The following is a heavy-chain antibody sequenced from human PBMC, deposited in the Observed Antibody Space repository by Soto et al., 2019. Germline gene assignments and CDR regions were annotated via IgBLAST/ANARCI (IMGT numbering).Heavy chain of an antibody. D-gene: IGHD2-15*01. V-gene: IGHV4-39*01. CDR3: AIFVVPATRHAEFDF. CDR2: IYYLGNT. J-gene: IGHJ4*02. CDR1: GDSITNNNFY. Sequence: SETLSLTCTVSGDSITNNNFYWGWVRQPPGKGLDWIGNIYYLGNTFYNPSLRSRVTISADTSKNQFSLNLSSVTAADTAVYYCAIFVVPATRHAEFDFWGQGTLVTVSS.